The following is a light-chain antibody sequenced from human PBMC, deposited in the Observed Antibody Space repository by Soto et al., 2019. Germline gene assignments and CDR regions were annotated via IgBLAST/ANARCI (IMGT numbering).Light chain of an antibody. J-gene: IGKJ3*01. V-gene: IGKV3-20*01. Sequence: EIVLTQSPGTLSLSPGERATLSCRASQTLSTNSLAWYQQRPGQTPRLLIYAASTRDTDIPDRFNGSGSGTDFAHTTSSLEHQDLALYYGHQYNDSPLTFGPGTKVDVK. CDR2: AAS. CDR3: HQYNDSPLT. CDR1: QTLSTNS.